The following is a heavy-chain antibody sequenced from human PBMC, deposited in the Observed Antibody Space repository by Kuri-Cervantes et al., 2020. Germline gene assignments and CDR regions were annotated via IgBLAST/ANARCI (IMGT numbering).Heavy chain of an antibody. CDR1: GGTFSTYA. CDR3: ARSEGYCSSTSCPLPGY. D-gene: IGHD2-2*01. V-gene: IGHV1-69*05. Sequence: SVKVSCKASGGTFSTYAINWVRQAPGQGLEWMGGIIPIFGTTNYAQRFQGRVTITTDESTSTAYMELSSLRSEDTAVYYCARSEGYCSSTSCPLPGYWGQGTLVTVSS. J-gene: IGHJ4*02. CDR2: IIPIFGTT.